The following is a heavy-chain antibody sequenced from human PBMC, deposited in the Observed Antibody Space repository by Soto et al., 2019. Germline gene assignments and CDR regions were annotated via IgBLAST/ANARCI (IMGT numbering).Heavy chain of an antibody. CDR1: GGSLSGYY. CDR3: KRLLWVGGHWVVYGGKYFEY. J-gene: IGHJ4*02. D-gene: IGHD3-16*01. V-gene: IGHV4-34*01. Sequence: QVQLQQWGAGLLKPSETLSLTCAVYGGSLSGYYWSWIRQPPGKGLEWIGEIHHSVSTNYNPSLKSRVTILVDTSKNQFSLKLSSVTGADTDVYYCKRLLWVGGHWVVYGGKYFEYWGQGNLDTVS. CDR2: IHHSVST.